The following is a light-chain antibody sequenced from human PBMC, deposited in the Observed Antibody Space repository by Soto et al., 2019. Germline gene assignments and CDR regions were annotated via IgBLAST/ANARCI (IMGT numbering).Light chain of an antibody. Sequence: DIQLTPSPSFLSASVGDRVTITCRASQDISSYLAWYQQRPGKVPRFLTHSASTLQSGVPSRFSATGSGTTFTLTISSLQPEDIATYYCQQLNRFPRTFGQGTKVEV. V-gene: IGKV1-9*01. CDR2: SAS. J-gene: IGKJ1*01. CDR1: QDISSY. CDR3: QQLNRFPRT.